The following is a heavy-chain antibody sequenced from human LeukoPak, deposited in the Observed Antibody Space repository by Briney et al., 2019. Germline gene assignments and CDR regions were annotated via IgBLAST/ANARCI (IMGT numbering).Heavy chain of an antibody. CDR2: ISSSGITI. CDR1: GFLFSSFE. J-gene: IGHJ4*02. V-gene: IGHV3-48*03. CDR3: ARVQRGIAVALDY. Sequence: PGGSLRLSCAASGFLFSSFEVNWVRQAPGKGLEWVSYISSSGITIYYADSVKGRFTIFRDNVKNLLYLQINSLRAEDTAVYYCARVQRGIAVALDYWGQGTLATVSS. D-gene: IGHD6-19*01.